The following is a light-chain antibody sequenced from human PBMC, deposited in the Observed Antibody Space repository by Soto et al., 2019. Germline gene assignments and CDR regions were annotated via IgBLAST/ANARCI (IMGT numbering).Light chain of an antibody. V-gene: IGKV3-20*01. CDR1: QSVPQNY. CDR3: QQYAVSPRT. Sequence: EIVLTQSPATLSLSPGETVTLSCRASQSVPQNYLAWYQQKPVQAPRLLIHGSSSRATGIPARFSGSGSGTDFTLTISRLEPEDFAVYFCQQYAVSPRTFGGGTKVEIK. J-gene: IGKJ4*01. CDR2: GSS.